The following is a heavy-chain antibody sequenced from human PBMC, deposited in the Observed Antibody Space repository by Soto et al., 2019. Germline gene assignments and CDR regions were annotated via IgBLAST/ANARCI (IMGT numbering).Heavy chain of an antibody. J-gene: IGHJ3*02. Sequence: GGSLRLSCAASGFTFSSYAMSWVRQAPGKGLEWVSAISGSGGSTYYADSVKGRFTISRDNSKNTLYLQMNSLRAEDTAVYYCAKAPPLLVVVAANRDVYHDAFDIWGQGTMVTVSS. D-gene: IGHD2-15*01. CDR1: GFTFSSYA. V-gene: IGHV3-23*01. CDR2: ISGSGGST. CDR3: AKAPPLLVVVAANRDVYHDAFDI.